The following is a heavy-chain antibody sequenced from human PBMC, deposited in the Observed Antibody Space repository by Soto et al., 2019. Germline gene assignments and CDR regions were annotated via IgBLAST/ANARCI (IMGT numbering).Heavy chain of an antibody. Sequence: GESLKISCKGSGYSFTSYWISRVRQMPGKGLEWMGRIDPSDSYTNYSPSFQGHVTISADKSISTAYLQWSSLKAPDTAMYYCARQWAGAGRFDYYYGMDVWGQGTTVTVSS. D-gene: IGHD6-19*01. CDR1: GYSFTSYW. CDR2: IDPSDSYT. CDR3: ARQWAGAGRFDYYYGMDV. V-gene: IGHV5-10-1*01. J-gene: IGHJ6*02.